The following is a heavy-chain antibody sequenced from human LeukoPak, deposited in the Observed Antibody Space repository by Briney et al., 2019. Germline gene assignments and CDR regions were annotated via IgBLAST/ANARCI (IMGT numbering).Heavy chain of an antibody. CDR1: GGSISSSSYY. Sequence: SETLSLTCTVSGGSISSSSYYWGWIRQPPGKGLEWIGSIYYSGSTYYNPSLESRVTISVDTSKNQFSLKLSSVTAADTAVYYCARPHCSSTSCYAGDDAFDIWGQGTMVTVSS. CDR3: ARPHCSSTSCYAGDDAFDI. J-gene: IGHJ3*02. V-gene: IGHV4-39*01. CDR2: IYYSGST. D-gene: IGHD2-2*01.